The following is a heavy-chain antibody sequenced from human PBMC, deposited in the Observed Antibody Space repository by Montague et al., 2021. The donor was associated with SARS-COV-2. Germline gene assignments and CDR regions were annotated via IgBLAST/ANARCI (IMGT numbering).Heavy chain of an antibody. Sequence: SETLSLTCAVSGGSISSSDWGWIGQPPGKGLEWIGFFYSSGITDSNPSFKSRVSISLDTSKNQVSLKLRSVTTADTAVYYCARETMTGDAFDVWGQGTMVTVSP. J-gene: IGHJ3*01. V-gene: IGHV4-59*12. CDR3: ARETMTGDAFDV. D-gene: IGHD1-14*01. CDR2: FYSSGIT. CDR1: GGSISSSD.